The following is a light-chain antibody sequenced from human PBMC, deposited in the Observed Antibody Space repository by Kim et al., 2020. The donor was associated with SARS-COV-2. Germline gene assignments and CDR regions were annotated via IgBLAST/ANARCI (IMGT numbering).Light chain of an antibody. Sequence: PRPKVTNSCSGSSSNIGNNFVSWYQQLPGTAPKLLIYDNNKRPSGIPDRFSGSKSGTSATLGITGLQTGDEADYYCGTWDSILSAVFGGGTQLTVL. V-gene: IGLV1-51*01. CDR1: SSNIGNNF. CDR3: GTWDSILSAV. J-gene: IGLJ2*01. CDR2: DNN.